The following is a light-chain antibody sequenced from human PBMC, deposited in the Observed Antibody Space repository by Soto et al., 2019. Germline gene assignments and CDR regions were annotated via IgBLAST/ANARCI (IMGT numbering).Light chain of an antibody. Sequence: AIQMTQSPSSLSASVGDRLIITCRASQDIGSELGWYQHRPGKAPKLLIYGASRLETGVPSRFSARGSGTYFTLVISNLQPEDCATYYCLQDDNYPRTFGQGTKVEL. V-gene: IGKV1-6*01. CDR1: QDIGSE. CDR3: LQDDNYPRT. J-gene: IGKJ1*01. CDR2: GAS.